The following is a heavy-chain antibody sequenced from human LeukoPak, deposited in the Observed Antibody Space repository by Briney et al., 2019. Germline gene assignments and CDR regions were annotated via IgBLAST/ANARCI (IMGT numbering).Heavy chain of an antibody. Sequence: GGSLRLSCAASGFNFNNYAMSWVRQAPGKGPEWVSGISGSGGNSYYVDSVKGRFTISRDNSKNMLYLQMNSLSADDTAVYYCARALSQELIRFSQDWGQGTLVTVSS. V-gene: IGHV3-23*01. J-gene: IGHJ1*01. CDR3: ARALSQELIRFSQD. CDR2: ISGSGGNS. CDR1: GFNFNNYA. D-gene: IGHD1-1*01.